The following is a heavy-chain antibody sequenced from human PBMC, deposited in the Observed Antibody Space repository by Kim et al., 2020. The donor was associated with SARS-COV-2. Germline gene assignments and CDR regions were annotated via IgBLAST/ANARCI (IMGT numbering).Heavy chain of an antibody. Sequence: SETLSLTCAVYGGSFSGYYWSWIRQPPGKGLEWIGEINHSGSTNYNPSLKSRVTISVDTSKNQFSLKLSSVTAADTAVYYCTRPMVRDRRYNWFDPWGQGTLVTVSS. CDR2: INHSGST. V-gene: IGHV4-34*01. J-gene: IGHJ5*02. CDR3: TRPMVRDRRYNWFDP. D-gene: IGHD3-10*01. CDR1: GGSFSGYY.